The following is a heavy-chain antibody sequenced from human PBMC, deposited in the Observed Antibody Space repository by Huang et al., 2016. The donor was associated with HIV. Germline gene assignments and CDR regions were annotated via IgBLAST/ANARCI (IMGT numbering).Heavy chain of an antibody. CDR3: ARGMGASWFAY. CDR2: ISKSSSPI. J-gene: IGHJ4*02. D-gene: IGHD1-26*01. CDR1: GFTFSSEN. Sequence: EVQLVESGGGLVQPGGSLRLFCAASGFTFSSENMNWVRQAPGKWVEWLSNISKSSSPIYYGDSVKGRFTISRDNAKNELYRQMNSLRDEDTAVYYCARGMGASWFAYWGQGALVTVSS. V-gene: IGHV3-48*02.